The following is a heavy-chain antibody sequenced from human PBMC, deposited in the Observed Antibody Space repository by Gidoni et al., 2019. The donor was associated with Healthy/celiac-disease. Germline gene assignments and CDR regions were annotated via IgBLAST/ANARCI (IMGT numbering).Heavy chain of an antibody. J-gene: IGHJ4*02. CDR1: GGSISSSIYS. CDR2: VYYSGST. Sequence: QLQLQESGPGLVMPSETLSLTCTVSGGSISSSIYSWGWFRQPPGKGLEWIGSVYYSGSTHYNPSLKSLDTISVDTSQNQFSLKLSSVTAADTAVYYCARVPTLDYWGQGTLVTVSA. CDR3: ARVPTLDY. V-gene: IGHV4-39*07.